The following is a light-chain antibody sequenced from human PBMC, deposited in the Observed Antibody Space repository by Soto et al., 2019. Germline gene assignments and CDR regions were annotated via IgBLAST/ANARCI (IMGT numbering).Light chain of an antibody. J-gene: IGKJ1*01. CDR3: QQYKSYFRT. Sequence: DIQMTQSPSTLSESVGDRVTITCRASQSISSWLAWYQQKPGKAPKLLIYQASSLQSGVPSRFSGSGSETEFTLTISSLLPDDFATYFCQQYKSYFRTFGQGTKVDI. CDR1: QSISSW. V-gene: IGKV1-5*03. CDR2: QAS.